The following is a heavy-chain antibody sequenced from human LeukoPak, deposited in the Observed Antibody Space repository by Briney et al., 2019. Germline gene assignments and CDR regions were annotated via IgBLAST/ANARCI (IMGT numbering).Heavy chain of an antibody. V-gene: IGHV4-39*01. CDR1: GGSIGSSSYY. CDR2: IYYSGST. CDR3: ARHLTSGWYEFDY. Sequence: SETLSLTCTVSGGSIGSSSYYRGWIRQPPGKGLEWIGSIYYSGSTYYNPSLKSRVTISVDTSKNQFSLKLSSVTAADTAVYYCARHLTSGWYEFDYWGKGTLVTVSS. D-gene: IGHD6-19*01. J-gene: IGHJ4*02.